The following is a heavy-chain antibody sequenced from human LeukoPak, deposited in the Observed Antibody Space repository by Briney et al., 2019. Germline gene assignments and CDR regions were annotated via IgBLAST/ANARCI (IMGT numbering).Heavy chain of an antibody. CDR2: IKQDGSEK. Sequence: PGGSLRLSCAASGFTFNSYCMSWVRQAPGKWLEWVANIKQDGSEKYYVDSVKGRFTISRDNAKNSLYLQMNSVRAEDTPVYYCARDYYYMDVWGKGTTVTVSS. CDR1: GFTFNSYC. CDR3: ARDYYYMDV. V-gene: IGHV3-7*01. J-gene: IGHJ6*03.